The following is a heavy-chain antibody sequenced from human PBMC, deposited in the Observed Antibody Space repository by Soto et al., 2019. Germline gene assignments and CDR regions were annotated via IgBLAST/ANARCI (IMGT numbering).Heavy chain of an antibody. CDR1: GFTFGSYS. J-gene: IGHJ4*02. CDR2: ISGSGGST. CDR3: AKIGEAAMLHYFDY. V-gene: IGHV3-23*01. Sequence: PGGSLRLSCAASGFTFGSYSMNWVRQAPGKGLEWVSVISGSGGSTYYADSVKGRFTISRDNSKNTLYLQMNSLRAEDTAVYYCAKIGEAAMLHYFDYWGQGTLVTVSS. D-gene: IGHD2-2*01.